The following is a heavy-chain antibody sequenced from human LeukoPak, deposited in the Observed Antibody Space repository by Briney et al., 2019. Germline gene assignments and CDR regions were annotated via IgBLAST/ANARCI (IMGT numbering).Heavy chain of an antibody. CDR1: GFTFSNAW. J-gene: IGHJ4*02. V-gene: IGHV3-15*01. D-gene: IGHD4-17*01. CDR3: TTEGDYGDYYDY. Sequence: GGSLRLSCAASGFTFSNAWMSWVRQAPGKGLEWVGRIKSKTDSGTTDYAAPVKGRFTISRDDSKNTLYLQMNSLKTEDTAVYYCTTEGDYGDYYDYWGQGTLVTVSS. CDR2: IKSKTDSGTT.